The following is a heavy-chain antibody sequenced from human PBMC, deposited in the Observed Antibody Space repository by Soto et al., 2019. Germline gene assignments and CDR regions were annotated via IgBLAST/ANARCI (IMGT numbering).Heavy chain of an antibody. J-gene: IGHJ4*02. CDR3: ARGMTTVTTFDY. D-gene: IGHD4-17*01. CDR2: IYHSGST. Sequence: QLQLQESGSGLVKPSQTLSLTCAVSGGSISSGGYSCNWIRQPPGKGLEWIGYIYHSGSTYYNPTLKRRVTISVDRSKNQFSLKLSSVTAADTAVYYCARGMTTVTTFDYWGQGTLVTVSS. CDR1: GGSISSGGYS. V-gene: IGHV4-30-2*01.